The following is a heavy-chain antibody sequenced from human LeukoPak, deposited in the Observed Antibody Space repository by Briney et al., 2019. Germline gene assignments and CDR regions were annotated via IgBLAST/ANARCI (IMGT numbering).Heavy chain of an antibody. CDR2: INVYNGNT. CDR1: GYTFTGYY. D-gene: IGHD2-21*02. V-gene: IGHV1-18*04. CDR3: ARGGIVVVTANFDY. Sequence: ASVKVSCKASGYTFTGYYMHWVRQAPGQGLEWMGWINVYNGNTHYAQNFQGRVTMTTDTSTSTAYMELRSLRSGDTAVYYCARGGIVVVTANFDYWGQGTLVTVSS. J-gene: IGHJ4*02.